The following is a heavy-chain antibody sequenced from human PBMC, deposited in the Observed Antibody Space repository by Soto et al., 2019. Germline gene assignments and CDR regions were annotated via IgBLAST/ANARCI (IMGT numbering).Heavy chain of an antibody. V-gene: IGHV4-39*01. D-gene: IGHD6-13*01. CDR1: GGSVSSSRYY. CDR3: ARQPNEYISSWLHFDH. J-gene: IGHJ4*02. CDR2: FYYTGNT. Sequence: PSETLSLTCSVSGGSVSSSRYYWDWIRQPPGKGLEWIGNFYYTGNTYYNPSVKRRVTISVDTSKNQLSLKLNSVTAADTAVYYCARQPNEYISSWLHFDHWGQGALVTVSS.